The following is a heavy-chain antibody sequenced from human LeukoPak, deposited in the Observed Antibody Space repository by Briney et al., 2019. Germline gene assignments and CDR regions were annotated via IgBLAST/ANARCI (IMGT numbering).Heavy chain of an antibody. Sequence: ASVKVSCKASGYTFTSYYMHWVRQAPGQGLEWMGIINPSGGSTSYAQKFQGRVTMTRDMSTSTVYMELSSLRSEDTAVYYCARRLWERGYDYWGQGTLVTVSS. CDR3: ARRLWERGYDY. D-gene: IGHD2-21*01. J-gene: IGHJ4*02. CDR2: INPSGGST. CDR1: GYTFTSYY. V-gene: IGHV1-46*01.